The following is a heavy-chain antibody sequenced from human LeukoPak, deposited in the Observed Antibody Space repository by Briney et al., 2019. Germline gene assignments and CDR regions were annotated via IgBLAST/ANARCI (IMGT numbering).Heavy chain of an antibody. CDR3: ARDWNYGFDY. CDR1: GGSISTYY. V-gene: IGHV3-7*01. CDR2: IKVDGSER. D-gene: IGHD1-7*01. Sequence: PSETLSLTCTVSGGSISTYYWSWIRQPPGKGLEWVANIKVDGSERYYVDSVKGRFTISRDNAKNSLYLQMNSLRAEDTAIYYCARDWNYGFDYWGQGTLVTVSS. J-gene: IGHJ4*02.